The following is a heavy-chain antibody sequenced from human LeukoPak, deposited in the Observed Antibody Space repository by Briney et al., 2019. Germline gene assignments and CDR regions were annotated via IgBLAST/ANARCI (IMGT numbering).Heavy chain of an antibody. CDR1: GFTFSNYA. Sequence: GGSLRLSCAASGFTFSNYAMNWVRQAPGKGLEWVSGISGSGVMTYYADSVKGRFTVSGDNSKNTVYLQMSSLTAADTAVYYCAKDRSIGTYYTFDHWGQGTLVTVSS. CDR3: AKDRSIGTYYTFDH. V-gene: IGHV3-23*01. J-gene: IGHJ4*02. CDR2: ISGSGVMT. D-gene: IGHD1-26*01.